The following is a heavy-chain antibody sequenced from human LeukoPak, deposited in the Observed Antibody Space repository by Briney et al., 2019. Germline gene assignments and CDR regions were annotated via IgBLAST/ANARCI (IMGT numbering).Heavy chain of an antibody. CDR3: AKGGSSGWYLFDY. CDR2: ISGSGSNT. CDR1: GGSIRSYY. J-gene: IGHJ4*02. D-gene: IGHD6-19*01. V-gene: IGHV3-23*01. Sequence: ETLSLTCTVSGGSIRSYYWSWVRLAPGKGLEWVSTISGSGSNTYYADSVKGRFTISRDNSKNTLYLQMNSLRAEDTAVYYCAKGGSSGWYLFDYWGQGTLVTVSS.